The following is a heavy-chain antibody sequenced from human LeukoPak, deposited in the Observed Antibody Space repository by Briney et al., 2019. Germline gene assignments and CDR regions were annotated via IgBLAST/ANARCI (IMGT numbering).Heavy chain of an antibody. CDR3: DLEEVTRATPHH. J-gene: IGHJ5*02. V-gene: IGHV3-7*02. CDR1: GFTLSSYW. D-gene: IGHD3-10*01. CDR2: IHQDGSAK. Sequence: GGSLRLSCVASGFTLSSYWMSWLRQAPGKGLEWVANIHQDGSAKYYVASGRGRFTISRDNAKRSLSLQSNSLRADDTAVSYCDLEEVTRATPHHWGQGTLVTVSS.